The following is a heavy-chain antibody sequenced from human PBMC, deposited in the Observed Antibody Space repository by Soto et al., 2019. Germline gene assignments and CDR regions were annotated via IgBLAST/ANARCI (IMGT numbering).Heavy chain of an antibody. J-gene: IGHJ5*02. CDR3: VRNTDHRWGRGWLDP. CDR1: GLTFSTSA. CDR2: ISHDGSHE. V-gene: IGHV3-30-3*01. D-gene: IGHD2-8*02. Sequence: QGQLHESGGGVVQPGRSLRLSCAASGLTFSTSAMHWVRQAPGKGLEWVAMISHDGSHEYYGDSVKGRFSVSRDNSHNSLHLQMNSLRIEDTAVYFCVRNTDHRWGRGWLDPWGQGTLVTVSS.